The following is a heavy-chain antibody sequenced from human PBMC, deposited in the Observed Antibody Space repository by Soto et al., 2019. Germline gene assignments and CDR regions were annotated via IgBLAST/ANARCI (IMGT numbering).Heavy chain of an antibody. J-gene: IGHJ4*01. CDR3: ARVAYSNGWIFDY. Sequence: PGGSLRLSCAASGLSVINNYMNWVRQAPGRGLEWVSIIYDDGTTWDADSVKGRFTLSRDNAENSLHLQMSSLRAEDTAIYFCARVAYSNGWIFDYWGQGTLVTVSS. CDR2: IYDDGTT. CDR1: GLSVINNY. V-gene: IGHV3-53*01. D-gene: IGHD6-19*01.